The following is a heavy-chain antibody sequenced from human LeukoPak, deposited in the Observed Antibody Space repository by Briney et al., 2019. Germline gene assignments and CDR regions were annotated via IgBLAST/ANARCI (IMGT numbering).Heavy chain of an antibody. Sequence: PGGSLRLSCAASGFTFSSYSMNWVRQAPGKGLEWVSSISSSSSYIYYADSVKGRFTISRDNAKNSLYLQMNSLRAEDTAVYYCARDSVFGVVINLSDYWGQGTLVTVSS. CDR2: ISSSSSYI. D-gene: IGHD3-3*01. CDR1: GFTFSSYS. V-gene: IGHV3-21*01. J-gene: IGHJ4*02. CDR3: ARDSVFGVVINLSDY.